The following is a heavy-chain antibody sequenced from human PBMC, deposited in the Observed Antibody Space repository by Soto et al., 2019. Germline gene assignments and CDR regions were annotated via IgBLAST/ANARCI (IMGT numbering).Heavy chain of an antibody. V-gene: IGHV1-2*02. CDR2: INPNSGGT. Sequence: ASVKVSCKASGYTFTDFYMHWVRQAPGQGLEWMGWINPNSGGTNYAQKFQGRVTMTRDTSISTAYMELTRLRSDDTAVYYCARVGHCSSTSCYTFDFWGQGTLVTVSS. D-gene: IGHD2-2*02. CDR1: GYTFTDFY. CDR3: ARVGHCSSTSCYTFDF. J-gene: IGHJ4*02.